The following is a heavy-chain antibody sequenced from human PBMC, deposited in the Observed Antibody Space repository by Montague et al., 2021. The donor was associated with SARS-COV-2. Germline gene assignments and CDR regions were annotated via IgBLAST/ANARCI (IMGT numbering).Heavy chain of an antibody. D-gene: IGHD3-9*01. J-gene: IGHJ4*02. CDR3: ARAVDNRLIFVGSPRYYFDS. CDR1: ADSFSGYY. V-gene: IGHV4-34*01. CDR2: VSHPGSA. Sequence: SETLSLTCSVSADSFSGYYWTWIRQPPGKGLEWIGEVSHPGSAKYNPSLKSRVTISVDTYRKQVSLRLNSVTAADTATYYCARAVDNRLIFVGSPRYYFDSWGQGTLVTVSS.